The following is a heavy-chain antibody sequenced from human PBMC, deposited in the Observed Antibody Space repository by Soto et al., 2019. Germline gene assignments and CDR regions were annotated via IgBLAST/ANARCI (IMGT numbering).Heavy chain of an antibody. J-gene: IGHJ6*03. D-gene: IGHD6-6*01. Sequence: SVKVSCKASGGTFSSYAISWVRQAPGQGLEWMGGIIPIFGTANYAQKFQGRVTITADESTSTAYMELRSLRSDDTAVYYCARGHAGAARYYYYYYMDVWGKGTTVTVSS. CDR3: ARGHAGAARYYYYYYMDV. CDR1: GGTFSSYA. V-gene: IGHV1-69*13. CDR2: IIPIFGTA.